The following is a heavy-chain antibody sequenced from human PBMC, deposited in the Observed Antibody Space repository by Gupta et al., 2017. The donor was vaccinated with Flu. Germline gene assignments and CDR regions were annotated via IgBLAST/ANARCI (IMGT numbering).Heavy chain of an antibody. CDR2: IVPVFGTA. D-gene: IGHD2-21*02. CDR1: SSYA. V-gene: IGHV1-69*01. J-gene: IGHJ4*02. Sequence: SSYALSWVRQAPGQGLEWMGQIVPVFGTADYAEKFQGRVTISADDSTTTVYMELSSLRSEDTAVYFCAKSTDGGHSLWGQGTLVSVSS. CDR3: AKSTDGGHSL.